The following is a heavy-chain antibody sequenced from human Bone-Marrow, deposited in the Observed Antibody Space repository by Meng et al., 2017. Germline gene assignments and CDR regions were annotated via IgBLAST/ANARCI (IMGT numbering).Heavy chain of an antibody. V-gene: IGHV4-39*01. CDR3: ARHKGNSYGYLYFGY. CDR1: GGSISDRSYY. CDR2: IYYFGDT. Sequence: QLQLQESGPGLVKPSETRSLTCTVSGGSISDRSYYWGWIRQPPGKGLEWIGSIYYFGDTFYSPSLRSRVTISVDTSKNQFSLKLSSVTAADTAVFYCARHKGNSYGYLYFGYWGQGILVTVSS. J-gene: IGHJ4*02. D-gene: IGHD5-18*01.